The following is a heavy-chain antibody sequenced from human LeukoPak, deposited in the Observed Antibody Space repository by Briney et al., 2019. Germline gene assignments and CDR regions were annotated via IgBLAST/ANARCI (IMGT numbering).Heavy chain of an antibody. J-gene: IGHJ4*02. D-gene: IGHD3-22*01. CDR1: GGSLSGYY. CDR3: ARGPNSGYLGY. V-gene: IGHV4-34*01. Sequence: PSETLSLTCAVYGGSLSGYYWSWIRQPPGKGLEWIGEINHSGSTNYNPSLKSRVTISVDTSKNQFSLKLSSVTAADTAVYYCARGPNSGYLGYWGQGTLVTVSS. CDR2: INHSGST.